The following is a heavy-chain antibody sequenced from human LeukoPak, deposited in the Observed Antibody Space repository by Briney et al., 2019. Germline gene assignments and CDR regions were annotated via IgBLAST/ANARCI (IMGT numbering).Heavy chain of an antibody. Sequence: GASVKVSCRASGGTFNSYAISGVRQAPGQGLEWMGGIIPIFGSANYAQKFQGRVTITTDESTSTAYMELSSLRSEDTAVYYCARGIAAAGIGSWFDPWGQGTLVTVSS. CDR1: GGTFNSYA. V-gene: IGHV1-69*05. J-gene: IGHJ5*02. CDR3: ARGIAAAGIGSWFDP. D-gene: IGHD6-13*01. CDR2: IIPIFGSA.